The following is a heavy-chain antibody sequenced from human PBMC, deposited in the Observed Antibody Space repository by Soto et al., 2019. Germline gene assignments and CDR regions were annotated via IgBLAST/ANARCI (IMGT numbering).Heavy chain of an antibody. CDR3: ARRMLGSSNGCSWFYP. Sequence: KPSETLSLTCTVSGGSISSSSYYCGWIRQPPGKGLEWIESISCRGSTYYNPSLKGRVTISEDKTKSQLSQKLNSVTAADTAVYFCARRMLGSSNGCSWFYPCGQRIMVTVSS. J-gene: IGHJ5*02. CDR2: ISCRGST. D-gene: IGHD5-12*01. V-gene: IGHV4-39*01. CDR1: GGSISSSSYY.